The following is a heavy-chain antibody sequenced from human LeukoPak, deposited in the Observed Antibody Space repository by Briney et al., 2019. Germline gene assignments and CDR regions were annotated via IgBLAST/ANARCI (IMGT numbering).Heavy chain of an antibody. J-gene: IGHJ4*02. CDR3: ARKYYYDNLGYTG. CDR2: IIPVLGRT. CDR1: AGTLSSYA. V-gene: IGHV1-69*05. Sequence: SVKVSCKASAGTLSSYAITWLRQAPGQGFQYMGGIIPVLGRTNYPQNFPGRVAITTDDSMTTVYMELRSLKSEDTAIYYCARKYYYDNLGYTGWGQGTLVTVSP. D-gene: IGHD3-16*01.